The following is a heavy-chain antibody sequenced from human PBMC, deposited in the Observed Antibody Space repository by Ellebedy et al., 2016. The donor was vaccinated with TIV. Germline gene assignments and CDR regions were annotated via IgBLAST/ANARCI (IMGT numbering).Heavy chain of an antibody. CDR1: GFTFSTYA. V-gene: IGHV3-64D*06. CDR2: ISSNGGST. Sequence: GESLKISCSASGFTFSTYAMHWVRQAQGKGLEYVSTISSNGGSTYYADSVKGRFTISSDNSKNKLYLQMSSLRAEDTAVYYSVIGLSIAGAWIPLDWGQGTLVTVSS. J-gene: IGHJ4*02. D-gene: IGHD6-19*01. CDR3: VIGLSIAGAWIPLD.